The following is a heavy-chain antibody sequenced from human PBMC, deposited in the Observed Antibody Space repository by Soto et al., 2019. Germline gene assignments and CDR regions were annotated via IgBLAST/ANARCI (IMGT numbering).Heavy chain of an antibody. CDR1: SVTFASDG. CDR3: ARDQGPCSGGSCYPDY. J-gene: IGHJ4*02. D-gene: IGHD2-15*01. Sequence: PGVSLRLWCAASSVTFASDGIQWVREAPGKGLEWVAVIWYDGSNKYYADSVKGRFTISRDNSKNTLYLQMNSLRAEDTAVYYCARDQGPCSGGSCYPDYWGQGTLVTVSS. CDR2: IWYDGSNK. V-gene: IGHV3-33*01.